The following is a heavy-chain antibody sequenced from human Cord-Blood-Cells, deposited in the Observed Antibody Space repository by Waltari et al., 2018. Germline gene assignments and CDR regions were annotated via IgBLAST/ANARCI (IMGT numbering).Heavy chain of an antibody. V-gene: IGHV3-33*01. Sequence: QVQLVESGGGVVQPGRSLRLSCAASGFTFSSHGMHWVRQAPGKGLEGVAVIWYDGSNKYYADSVKGRFTISRDNSKNTLYLQMNSLRAEDTAVYYCAREGLWEQLLVYWGQGTLVTVSS. CDR1: GFTFSSHG. D-gene: IGHD1-26*01. J-gene: IGHJ4*02. CDR3: AREGLWEQLLVY. CDR2: IWYDGSNK.